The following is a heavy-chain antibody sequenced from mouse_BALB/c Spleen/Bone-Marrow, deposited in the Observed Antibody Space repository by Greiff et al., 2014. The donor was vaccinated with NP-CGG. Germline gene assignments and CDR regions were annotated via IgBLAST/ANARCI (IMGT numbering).Heavy chain of an antibody. Sequence: EVKLMESGGGLVKPGGSRKLSCAASGFTFSSYAMSWVRQTPEKRLEWVATISSGGSYTYYPDSVKGRFTISRDNAKNTLYLQMSSLRSEDTAMYYCARHITTVVADYWGQGTTLTVSS. CDR3: ARHITTVVADY. D-gene: IGHD1-1*01. CDR2: ISSGGSYT. J-gene: IGHJ2*01. V-gene: IGHV5-9-3*01. CDR1: GFTFSSYA.